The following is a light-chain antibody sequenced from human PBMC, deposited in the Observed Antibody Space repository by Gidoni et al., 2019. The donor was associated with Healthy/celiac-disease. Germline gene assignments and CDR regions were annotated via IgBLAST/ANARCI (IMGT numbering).Light chain of an antibody. CDR3: QKLNSYPLN. V-gene: IGKV1-9*01. CDR1: QGISSY. CDR2: AAS. Sequence: DIQFTQSPSFLSASVGDRVTITCRASQGISSYLAWYQQKPGKAPKLLIYAASTWQRGVPSRFSGSGSGTEFTITISSLQPEDFATYYCQKLNSYPLNFGGGTKVEIK. J-gene: IGKJ4*01.